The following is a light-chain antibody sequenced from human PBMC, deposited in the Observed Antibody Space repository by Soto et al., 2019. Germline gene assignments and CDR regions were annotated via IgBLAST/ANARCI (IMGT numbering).Light chain of an antibody. V-gene: IGKV1D-16*01. CDR3: QHYNSYLEA. Sequence: DSQMTHSPSFVSAAVGYRVTISRRASQGISSWLAWYQQKAGQAPKLLIYAASSLQSGVPSRFSGSGSGTDFTLTISSLQPDDFATYYCQHYNSYLEAFGQGTKVDIK. CDR1: QGISSW. J-gene: IGKJ1*01. CDR2: AAS.